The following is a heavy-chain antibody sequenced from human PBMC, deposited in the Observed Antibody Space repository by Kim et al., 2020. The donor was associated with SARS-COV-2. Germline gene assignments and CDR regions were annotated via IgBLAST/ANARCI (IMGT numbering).Heavy chain of an antibody. V-gene: IGHV3-74*01. CDR2: INKDGSNT. CDR3: ARGSPNWLPAY. J-gene: IGHJ4*02. Sequence: GGSLRLSCAASGFTFTSFWIHWIRQGPGKGLEWVALINKDGSNTDFADSVKGRFAVSRDNAKNTVFLQMNRLRVEDTATYYCARGSPNWLPAYWGQGSLVTVSS. CDR1: GFTFTSFW. D-gene: IGHD1-1*01.